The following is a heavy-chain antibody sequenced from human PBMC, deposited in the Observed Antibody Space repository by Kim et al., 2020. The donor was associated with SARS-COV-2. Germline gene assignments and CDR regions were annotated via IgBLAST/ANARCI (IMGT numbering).Heavy chain of an antibody. J-gene: IGHJ4*02. D-gene: IGHD4-17*01. V-gene: IGHV4-31*03. CDR2: IYYSGST. CDR3: ARAMYDYGDQTLFDY. Sequence: SETLSLTCTVSGGSISSGGYYWSWIRQHPGKGLEWIGYIYYSGSTYYNPSLKSRVTISVDTSKNQFSLKLSSVTAADTAVYYCARAMYDYGDQTLFDYWGQGTLVTVSS. CDR1: GGSISSGGYY.